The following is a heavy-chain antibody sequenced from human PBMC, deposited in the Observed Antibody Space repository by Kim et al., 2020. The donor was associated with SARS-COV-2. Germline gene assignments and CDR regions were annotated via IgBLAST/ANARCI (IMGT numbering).Heavy chain of an antibody. Sequence: GSTYYADSVKGRFTISRDNSKNTLYLQMNSLRAEDTAVYYCARGRTIEDYWGQGTLVTVSS. CDR3: ARGRTIEDY. V-gene: IGHV3-66*01. J-gene: IGHJ4*02. D-gene: IGHD3-9*01. CDR2: GST.